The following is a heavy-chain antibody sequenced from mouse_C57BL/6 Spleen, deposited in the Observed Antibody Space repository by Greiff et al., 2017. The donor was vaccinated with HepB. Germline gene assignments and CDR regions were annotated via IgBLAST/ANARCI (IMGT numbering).Heavy chain of an antibody. V-gene: IGHV14-4*01. Sequence: DVQLQESGAELVRPGASVKLSCTASGFNIKDDYMHWVKQRPEQGLEWIGWIDPENGDTEYASKFQGKATITADTSSNTAYLQLSSLTSEDTAVYYCTTRPFYGSSYGFAYWGQRTLVTVSA. CDR2: IDPENGDT. CDR3: TTRPFYGSSYGFAY. D-gene: IGHD1-1*01. J-gene: IGHJ3*01. CDR1: GFNIKDDY.